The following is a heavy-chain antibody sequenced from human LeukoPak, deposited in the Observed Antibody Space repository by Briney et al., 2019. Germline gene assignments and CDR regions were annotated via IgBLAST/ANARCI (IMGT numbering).Heavy chain of an antibody. V-gene: IGHV3-48*01. CDR1: GFTFSSYS. CDR3: ARDGSGRVPEMSAPDY. J-gene: IGHJ4*02. Sequence: GGSLRLSCAASGFTFSSYSVNWVRRAPGKGLEWLSYIRSSSRTIYYADSVKGRFTISRDNAKNSLYLQMNSLRAEDTAVYYCARDGSGRVPEMSAPDYWGQGTLVTVSS. D-gene: IGHD3-10*01. CDR2: IRSSSRTI.